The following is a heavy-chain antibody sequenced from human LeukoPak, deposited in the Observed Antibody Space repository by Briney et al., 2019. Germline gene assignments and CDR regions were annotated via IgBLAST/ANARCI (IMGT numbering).Heavy chain of an antibody. Sequence: ASVKVSCKASGGTFSSYAISWVRQAPGQGLEWMGRIIPILGIANYAQKFQGRVTITADKSTCTAYMELSSLRSEDTAVYYCARTQWFGELPHFDYWGQGTLVTVSS. D-gene: IGHD3-10*01. V-gene: IGHV1-69*04. J-gene: IGHJ4*02. CDR3: ARTQWFGELPHFDY. CDR2: IIPILGIA. CDR1: GGTFSSYA.